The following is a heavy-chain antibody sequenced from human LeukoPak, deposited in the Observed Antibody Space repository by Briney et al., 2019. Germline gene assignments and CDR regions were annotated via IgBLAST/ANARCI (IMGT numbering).Heavy chain of an antibody. D-gene: IGHD5-12*01. CDR3: ARGVVATIDFDY. V-gene: IGHV1-2*02. Sequence: ASVKVSCKASGYTFTGYYMHWVRQAPGQGLEWMGWVNPNTGVTNSAQKFQGRVTMTRDTAISTAYMELRSLRSDDTAVYYCARGVVATIDFDYWGQGTLVTVSS. J-gene: IGHJ4*02. CDR2: VNPNTGVT. CDR1: GYTFTGYY.